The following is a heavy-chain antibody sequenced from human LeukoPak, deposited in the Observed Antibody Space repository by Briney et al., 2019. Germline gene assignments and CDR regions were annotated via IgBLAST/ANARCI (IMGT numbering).Heavy chain of an antibody. V-gene: IGHV1-69*06. J-gene: IGHJ4*02. Sequence: SVKVSCKASGGTFSSYAISWVRQAPGQGLEWMGGIMPIFGTANYAQKFQGRVTITADKSTSTAYMELSSLRSEDTAVYYCAREGDHYGSGSYSDYWGQGTLVTVSS. CDR2: IMPIFGTA. CDR1: GGTFSSYA. D-gene: IGHD3-10*01. CDR3: AREGDHYGSGSYSDY.